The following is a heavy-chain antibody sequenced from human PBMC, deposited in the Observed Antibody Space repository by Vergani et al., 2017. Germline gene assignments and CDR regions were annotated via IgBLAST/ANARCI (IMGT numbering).Heavy chain of an antibody. V-gene: IGHV5-51*01. CDR1: GYSFTNYW. CDR3: AILYGRDSSRSKYFDY. Sequence: EVQLVQSGAEVKKPGESLKISCQISGYSFTNYWIGWVRQMPGKGLEWMGIIHPADSDTRYSPSFQGQVTISVDKSISTAYLQRISLRASDSAMYYCAILYGRDSSRSKYFDYWGQGTLVTVSS. J-gene: IGHJ4*02. CDR2: IHPADSDT. D-gene: IGHD3-22*01.